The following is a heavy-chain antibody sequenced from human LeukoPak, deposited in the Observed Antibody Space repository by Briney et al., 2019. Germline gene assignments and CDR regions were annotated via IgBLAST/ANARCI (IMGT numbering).Heavy chain of an antibody. V-gene: IGHV4-4*02. Sequence: SETLSLTCAVSGGSISSSNWWSWVRQPPGKGLEWIGYIYYSGSTYYNPSLKSRVTISVDTSKNQFSLKLSSVTAADTAVYYCARANGGTYGSGSYYNRYWFDPWGQGTLVTVSS. CDR2: IYYSGST. J-gene: IGHJ5*02. CDR1: GGSISSSNW. CDR3: ARANGGTYGSGSYYNRYWFDP. D-gene: IGHD3-10*01.